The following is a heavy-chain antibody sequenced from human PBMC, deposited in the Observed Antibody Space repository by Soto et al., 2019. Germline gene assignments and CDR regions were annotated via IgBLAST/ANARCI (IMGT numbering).Heavy chain of an antibody. Sequence: ASETLSLTCAVYGGSFSGYYWSWIRQPPGKGLEWIGEINHSGSTNYNPSLKSRVTISVDTSKNQFSLKLSSVTAADTAVYYCARGGVGCSSTSCYDAFDIWGQGTMVTVSS. V-gene: IGHV4-34*01. CDR2: INHSGST. J-gene: IGHJ3*02. CDR1: GGSFSGYY. D-gene: IGHD2-2*01. CDR3: ARGGVGCSSTSCYDAFDI.